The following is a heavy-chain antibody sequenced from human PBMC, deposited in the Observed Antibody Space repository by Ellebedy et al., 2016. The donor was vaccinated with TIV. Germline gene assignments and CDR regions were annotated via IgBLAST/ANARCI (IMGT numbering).Heavy chain of an antibody. Sequence: SETLSLXXSVQGGSFLGYYWSWIRQSPGKGLEWIGDINPSGNVNYTTSLKSRIIMSIDTSKRQIYLNLKSLNAADTAIYYCSRGRRFSASYHPMMATFEVWGQGTTVIVSS. J-gene: IGHJ3*01. D-gene: IGHD3-10*01. CDR2: INPSGNV. V-gene: IGHV4-34*01. CDR1: GGSFLGYY. CDR3: SRGRRFSASYHPMMATFEV.